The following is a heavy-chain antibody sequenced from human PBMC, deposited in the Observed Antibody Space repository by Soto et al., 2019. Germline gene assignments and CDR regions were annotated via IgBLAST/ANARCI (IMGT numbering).Heavy chain of an antibody. CDR2: ISGRGGST. Sequence: SGGGLKQPGGSLGLSCVASGFTFSNYAMGWVRQAPGKGLEWVSGISGRGGSTFYADSVKGRLTISRDNSKNTLYLQMDSLRAEDTAVYYCAKGNDYNYKNPFDFWGQGTMVTVSS. D-gene: IGHD4-4*01. J-gene: IGHJ3*01. CDR1: GFTFSNYA. V-gene: IGHV3-23*01. CDR3: AKGNDYNYKNPFDF.